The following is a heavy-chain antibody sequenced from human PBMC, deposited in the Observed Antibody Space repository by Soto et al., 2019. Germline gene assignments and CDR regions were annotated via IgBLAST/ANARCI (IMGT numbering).Heavy chain of an antibody. CDR3: AHRVLRTVFGLVTTTAIYFDF. CDR1: GFSLSTSGVG. CDR2: IYWDDDK. J-gene: IGHJ4*02. Sequence: QITLNESGPTVVRPTETLTLTCTFSGFSLSTSGVGVGWIRQSPGKAPEWLALIYWDDDKRYSESLKSRLTITTNTSKNQVVLTMANLDPADTATYYCAHRVLRTVFGLVTTTAIYFDFWGPGTPVAVSS. D-gene: IGHD3-3*01. V-gene: IGHV2-5*02.